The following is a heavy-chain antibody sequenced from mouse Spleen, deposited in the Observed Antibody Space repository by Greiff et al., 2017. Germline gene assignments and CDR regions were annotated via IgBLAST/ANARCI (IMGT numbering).Heavy chain of an antibody. J-gene: IGHJ4*01. CDR2: INPSTGGT. V-gene: IGHV1-42*01. Sequence: EVKLMESGPELVKPGASVKISCKASGYSFTGYYMNWVKQSPEKSLEWIGEINPSTGGTTYNQKFKAKATLTVDKSSSTAYMQLKSLTSEDSAVYYCARLGNGMDYWGQGTSVTVSS. CDR1: GYSFTGYY. CDR3: ARLGNGMDY.